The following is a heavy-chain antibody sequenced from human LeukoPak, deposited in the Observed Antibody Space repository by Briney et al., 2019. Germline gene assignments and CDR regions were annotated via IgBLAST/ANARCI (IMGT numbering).Heavy chain of an antibody. CDR2: IYYSGST. D-gene: IGHD3-3*01. J-gene: IGHJ4*02. CDR3: AKVYDFWSGHLPYFHY. CDR1: GGSVSSGSYF. Sequence: PSETLSLTCTVSGGSVSSGSYFWSWIRQPPGKGLEWIGYIYYSGSTTYNPSLKSRVTISVDTSKNQFSLKLSSVTAADTAVYYCAKVYDFWSGHLPYFHYWGQGTLVTVSS. V-gene: IGHV4-61*01.